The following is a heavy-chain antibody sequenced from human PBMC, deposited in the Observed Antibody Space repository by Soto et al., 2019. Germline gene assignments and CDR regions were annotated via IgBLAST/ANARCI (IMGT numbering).Heavy chain of an antibody. J-gene: IGHJ4*02. D-gene: IGHD6-13*01. CDR2: MYYGGST. V-gene: IGHV4-39*01. CDR3: ARHQYETTQQLATILFDYFDY. CDR1: GSSISGSSYH. Sequence: SSETLSLTCTVSGSSISGSSYHWGWFRQPPGKGLEWIGNMYYGGSTYYNPSLKSRVTISVDASKNQFSLKLSSVSATDTAVYYCARHQYETTQQLATILFDYFDYWGQGTLVTVSS.